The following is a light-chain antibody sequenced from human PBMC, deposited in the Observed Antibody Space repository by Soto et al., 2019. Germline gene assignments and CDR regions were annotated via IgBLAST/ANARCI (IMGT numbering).Light chain of an antibody. J-gene: IGKJ1*01. V-gene: IGKV3-15*01. Sequence: EIVLTQSPGTLSLSPGERATLSCRASQSVSSYLAWYQHKPGQAPRLLIYGASTRATGIPARFSGSGSGTEFTLTISSLQSEDFAVYYCQQYNNWPHTFGQGTKVDI. CDR3: QQYNNWPHT. CDR1: QSVSSY. CDR2: GAS.